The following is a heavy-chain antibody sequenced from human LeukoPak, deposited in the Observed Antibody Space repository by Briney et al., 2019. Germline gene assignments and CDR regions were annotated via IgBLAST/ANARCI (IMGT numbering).Heavy chain of an antibody. D-gene: IGHD3-22*01. CDR3: ASSGYYPNYFDY. J-gene: IGHJ4*02. Sequence: GGSLRLSCAGSGFTFSNYWMSWVRQAPGKGLEWVANIKHVGSEKYYVDSVEGRFTISRDNAKKSLFLQMSSLRVEDTAVYYCASSGYYPNYFDYWGQGTLVTVSS. V-gene: IGHV3-7*01. CDR2: IKHVGSEK. CDR1: GFTFSNYW.